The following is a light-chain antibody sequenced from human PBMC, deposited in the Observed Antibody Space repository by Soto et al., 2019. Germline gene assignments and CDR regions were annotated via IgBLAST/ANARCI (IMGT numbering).Light chain of an antibody. CDR1: QSVSSN. CDR2: VAS. Sequence: EIVMTQSPATLSVSPGERATLSCRASQSVSSNLAWYQQKPGQTPKLLIYVASTRATGSPARFSGSGSGTEFTLTIGSLQSEDFAVYYCQQYNVWPLTFGGGTKVEFK. V-gene: IGKV3-15*01. CDR3: QQYNVWPLT. J-gene: IGKJ4*01.